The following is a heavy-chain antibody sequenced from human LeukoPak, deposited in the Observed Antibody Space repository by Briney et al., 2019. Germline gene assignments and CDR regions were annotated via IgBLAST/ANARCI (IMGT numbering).Heavy chain of an antibody. CDR2: INAYNGNT. CDR3: ARTHYDILTGEANWFDP. D-gene: IGHD3-9*01. V-gene: IGHV1-18*01. Sequence: ASVKVSCKASGYTFTSYGISWVRQAPGQGLEWMGWINAYNGNTNYAQKLQGRVTMTTDTSTSTAYMELRSLRSDDTAVYYCARTHYDILTGEANWFDPWGQGTLVTVSS. CDR1: GYTFTSYG. J-gene: IGHJ5*02.